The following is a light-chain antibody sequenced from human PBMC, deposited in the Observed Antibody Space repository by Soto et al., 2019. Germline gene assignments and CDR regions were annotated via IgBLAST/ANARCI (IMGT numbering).Light chain of an antibody. J-gene: IGKJ1*01. CDR1: QGIGND. V-gene: IGKV1-17*01. CDR3: LQHTNYPWT. CDR2: GAS. Sequence: DIQMTQSPSSLSASVGDRVTITCRASQGIGNDLGWYQQKPGKAPKLLIYGASSLQSGVPSRFSGSGSGPEFTLTISSLQPEDSATYYCLQHTNYPWTFGQGTELDSK.